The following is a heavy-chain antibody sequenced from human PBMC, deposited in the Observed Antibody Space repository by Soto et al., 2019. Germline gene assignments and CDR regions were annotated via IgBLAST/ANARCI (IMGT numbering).Heavy chain of an antibody. Sequence: GGSLRLSCAASGFTFSSYAMSWVRQAPGKGLEWVSAISGSGGSTYYADSVKGRFTISRDNSKNTLYLQMNSPRAEDTAVYYCAKGGDYGTPNYYYGMDVWGQGTTVTVSS. CDR1: GFTFSSYA. V-gene: IGHV3-23*01. D-gene: IGHD3-10*01. CDR3: AKGGDYGTPNYYYGMDV. CDR2: ISGSGGST. J-gene: IGHJ6*02.